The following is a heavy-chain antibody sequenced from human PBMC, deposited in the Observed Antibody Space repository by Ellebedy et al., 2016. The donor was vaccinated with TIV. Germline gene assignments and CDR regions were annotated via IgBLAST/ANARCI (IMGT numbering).Heavy chain of an antibody. D-gene: IGHD3-22*01. CDR1: GGSLSGYY. CDR2: ISHSGST. Sequence: MPSETLSLTCGVYGGSLSGYYWSWIRQPPGKGLEWIGEISHSGSTNYNPSLKSRVTISVDTSKNQFSLKLSSVTAADTAVYFCARGGPVTFYSDSSSYFDYWGQGTLVTVSS. V-gene: IGHV4-34*01. J-gene: IGHJ4*02. CDR3: ARGGPVTFYSDSSSYFDY.